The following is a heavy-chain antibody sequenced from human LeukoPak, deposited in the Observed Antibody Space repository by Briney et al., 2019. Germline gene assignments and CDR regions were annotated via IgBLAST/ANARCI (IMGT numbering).Heavy chain of an antibody. D-gene: IGHD3-10*01. Sequence: GGSLRLSCVGYGFTFDYWMSWVRQAPGKGLEWVANINDDESEKSYVDSVKGRFTVSRDNARSSLNSLSAEDTAIYFCARVSTRSGTTYYFDYWGQGTLVTVSS. J-gene: IGHJ4*02. V-gene: IGHV3-7*01. CDR2: INDDESEK. CDR1: GFTFDYW. CDR3: ARVSTRSGTTYYFDY.